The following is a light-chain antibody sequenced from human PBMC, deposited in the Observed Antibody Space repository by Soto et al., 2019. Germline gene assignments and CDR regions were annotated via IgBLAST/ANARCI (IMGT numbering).Light chain of an antibody. V-gene: IGLV1-40*01. J-gene: IGLJ3*02. CDR1: SSNIGAGYD. Sequence: HSVLTQPPSVSGAPGQRVTISCTGSSSNIGAGYDVHWYQQLPGTAPKLLIYGNNNRPSGVPDRFSGSKSGTSASLAITGLQAEDEADYYCQSYDSRLSGWVFGGGTKLTVL. CDR3: QSYDSRLSGWV. CDR2: GNN.